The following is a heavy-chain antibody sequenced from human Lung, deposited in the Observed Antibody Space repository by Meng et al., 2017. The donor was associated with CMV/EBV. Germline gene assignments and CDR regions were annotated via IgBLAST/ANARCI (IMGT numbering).Heavy chain of an antibody. CDR3: ARGGPVAGKNWFDR. CDR2: ISGSGGST. Sequence: GGSLRLXXVASGLTFSSHPMTWVRQAPGKGLEWVSSISGSGGSTYSADSVQGRFTISRDNSKNTLYLQMSALRDEDTALYYCARGGPVAGKNWFDRWGHGXLVTVSS. D-gene: IGHD6-19*01. V-gene: IGHV3-23*01. CDR1: GLTFSSHP. J-gene: IGHJ5*02.